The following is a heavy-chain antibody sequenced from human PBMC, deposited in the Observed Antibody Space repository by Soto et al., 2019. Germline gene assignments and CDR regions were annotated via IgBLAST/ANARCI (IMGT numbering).Heavy chain of an antibody. CDR1: GGTFSSYT. CDR2: IIPILGIA. CDR3: ARSGGLQFDY. V-gene: IGHV1-69*02. Sequence: QVQLVQSGAEVKKPGSSVKVSCKASGGTFSSYTISWVRQAPGQGLEWMGRIIPILGIANYAQKCHGRVTITADKSTSTAYMEVSSLSSEDTAVYYCARSGGLQFDYWGQGTLVTVSS. J-gene: IGHJ4*02. D-gene: IGHD1-26*01.